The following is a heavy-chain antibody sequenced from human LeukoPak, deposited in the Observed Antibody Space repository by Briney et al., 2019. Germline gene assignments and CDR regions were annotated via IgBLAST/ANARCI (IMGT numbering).Heavy chain of an antibody. V-gene: IGHV1-18*01. D-gene: IGHD2-2*01. J-gene: IGHJ3*02. CDR3: ARASGSYCSSTSCNDAFDI. Sequence: GASVKVSCKASGYTFSSYGITWVRQAPGQGLEWMGWISAYNGNTNYARNLQGRVTMTTDTSTSTAYLELKSLSSDDTAVYYCARASGSYCSSTSCNDAFDIWGQGTMVTVSS. CDR2: ISAYNGNT. CDR1: GYTFSSYG.